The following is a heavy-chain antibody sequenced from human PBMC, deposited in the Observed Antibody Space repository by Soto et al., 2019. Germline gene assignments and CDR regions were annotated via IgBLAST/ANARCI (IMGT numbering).Heavy chain of an antibody. CDR1: AYSFSEYW. Sequence: PVPSRTPACKVSAYSFSEYWMGWERQLPGKGLEWMGIIYPFDSDTIYSPSFQVHAPIPVHKSPNPASLQWNPLRASHTPRYYWARHNGNSRIRYCARYLWGRGTAVTVS. V-gene: IGHV5-51*01. D-gene: IGHD1-26*01. CDR2: IYPFDSDT. J-gene: IGHJ4*01. CDR3: ARHNGNSRIRYCARYL.